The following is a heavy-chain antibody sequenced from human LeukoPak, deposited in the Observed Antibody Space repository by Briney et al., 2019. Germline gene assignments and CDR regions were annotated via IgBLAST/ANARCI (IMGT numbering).Heavy chain of an antibody. Sequence: PSETLFLTCTVSGGSIGSSDYYWGWIRQAPGKGLEWIGSIYFSGATYYNPSLKSRVTVSVDTSKNQFSLKVTSVTAADTAVYYCARDYRDYGDYNWFDPWGQGTLVAVSS. CDR3: ARDYRDYGDYNWFDP. CDR2: IYFSGAT. CDR1: GGSIGSSDYY. V-gene: IGHV4-39*07. J-gene: IGHJ5*02. D-gene: IGHD4-17*01.